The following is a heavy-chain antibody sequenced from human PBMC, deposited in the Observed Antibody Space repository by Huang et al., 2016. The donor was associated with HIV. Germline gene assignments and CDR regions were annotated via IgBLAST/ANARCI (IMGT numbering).Heavy chain of an antibody. Sequence: EVQLVQSGAEVKKPGESLKISCTGSGYSFSIYWIAWVRQMPGKGREWMGIIYPFESKSTYRPSFEGHVSISVDKSINTVYLHWSSLKASDTAIYYCAKGRRAFDVWGQGTWVTVSS. J-gene: IGHJ3*01. CDR1: GYSFSIYW. CDR2: IYPFESKS. V-gene: IGHV5-51*03. CDR3: AKGRRAFDV.